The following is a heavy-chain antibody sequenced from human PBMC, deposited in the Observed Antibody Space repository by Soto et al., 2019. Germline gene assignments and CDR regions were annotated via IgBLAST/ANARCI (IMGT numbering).Heavy chain of an antibody. J-gene: IGHJ5*02. CDR1: GFTFSSYS. Sequence: GGSLRLSCAASGFTFSSYSMNWVRQAPGKGLEWVSSISSSSSYIYYADSVKGRFTISRDNAKNSLYLQMNSLRAEDTAVYYCARDGRPRYCYLSWGQGTLVTVSS. CDR2: ISSSSSYI. D-gene: IGHD2-21*01. V-gene: IGHV3-21*01. CDR3: ARDGRPRYCYLS.